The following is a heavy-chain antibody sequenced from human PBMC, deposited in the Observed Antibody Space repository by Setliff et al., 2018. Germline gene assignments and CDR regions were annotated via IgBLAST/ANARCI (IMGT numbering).Heavy chain of an antibody. Sequence: PGGSLRLSCAASGFTFSTYRMHWVRQAPGKELEWVAVIWDDGGNKYHADSVKGRFTISRDNSKNTLYLQMNSLRPEDTAVYYCAKDHHALYIAVAGTPFNWGQGTLVTVSS. CDR3: AKDHHALYIAVAGTPFN. CDR1: GFTFSTYR. J-gene: IGHJ1*01. CDR2: IWDDGGNK. V-gene: IGHV3-30*02. D-gene: IGHD6-19*01.